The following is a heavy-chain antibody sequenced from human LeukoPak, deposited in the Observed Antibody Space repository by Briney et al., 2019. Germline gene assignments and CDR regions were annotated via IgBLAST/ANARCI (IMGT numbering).Heavy chain of an antibody. CDR3: ARVTRFTQFGELWFDS. D-gene: IGHD3-10*01. V-gene: IGHV4-34*01. Sequence: PSETLSLTCALYGGALSSYWSWIRQSPGQGLEWIGEITHSRSTNYNPSLKSRVTTSLDTSKSQFSLKLTSVTAADTAVYYCARVTRFTQFGELWFDSWGQGTLLTVSS. J-gene: IGHJ5*01. CDR2: ITHSRST. CDR1: GGALSSY.